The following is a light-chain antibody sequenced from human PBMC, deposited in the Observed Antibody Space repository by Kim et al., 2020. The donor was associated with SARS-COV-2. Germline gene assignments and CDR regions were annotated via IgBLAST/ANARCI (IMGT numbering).Light chain of an antibody. CDR1: SSNIGSNT. V-gene: IGLV1-44*01. CDR3: AAWDDSLNAYV. Sequence: GQRVAISCSGSSSNIGSNTVNWYQQVPGTAPRLLIYTNSQRPSGVPDRFSGSKSGTSASLAISGLQSEDEADYYCAAWDDSLNAYVFASGTKVTVL. CDR2: TNS. J-gene: IGLJ1*01.